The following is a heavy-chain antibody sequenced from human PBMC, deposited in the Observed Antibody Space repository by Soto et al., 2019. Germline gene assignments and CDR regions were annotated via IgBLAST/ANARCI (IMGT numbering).Heavy chain of an antibody. V-gene: IGHV3-15*01. CDR1: GFTFSNGW. Sequence: PGGSLRLSCEGSGFTFSNGWMTRVRQAPGKGLEWVGRIKTNIDGGRIDYAAPVKGRFTISRDDSKNTLYLQMNSLKNEDTGVYYCTTNSVTDFYYYGMEVWGLGTTVTVSS. CDR2: IKTNIDGGRI. CDR3: TTNSVTDFYYYGMEV. J-gene: IGHJ6*02.